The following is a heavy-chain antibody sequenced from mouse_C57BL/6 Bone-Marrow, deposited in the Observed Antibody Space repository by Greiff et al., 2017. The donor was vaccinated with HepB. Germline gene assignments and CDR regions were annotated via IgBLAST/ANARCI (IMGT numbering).Heavy chain of an antibody. V-gene: IGHV1-64*01. J-gene: IGHJ2*01. CDR1: GYTFTSYW. D-gene: IGHD2-1*01. Sequence: QVQLQQPGAELVKPGASVKLSCKASGYTFTSYWMHWVKQRPGQGLEWIGMIHPNSGSTNYNEKFKSKATLTVDKSSSTAYMQLSSLTSEASAVYYCARRIYNGNYGYFDYWGQGTTLTVSS. CDR2: IHPNSGST. CDR3: ARRIYNGNYGYFDY.